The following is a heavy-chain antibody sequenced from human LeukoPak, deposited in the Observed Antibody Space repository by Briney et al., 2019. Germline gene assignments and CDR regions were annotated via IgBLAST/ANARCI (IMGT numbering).Heavy chain of an antibody. CDR2: IYHSGST. V-gene: IGHV4-59*12. CDR1: GGSISSYY. J-gene: IGHJ6*03. CDR3: ARSIAARPYYYYMDV. Sequence: SETLSLTCTVSGGSISSYYWSWIRQPPGKGLEWIGYIYHSGSTYYNPSLKSRVTISVDRSKNQFSLKLSSVTAADTAVYYCARSIAARPYYYYMDVWGKGTTVTVSS. D-gene: IGHD6-6*01.